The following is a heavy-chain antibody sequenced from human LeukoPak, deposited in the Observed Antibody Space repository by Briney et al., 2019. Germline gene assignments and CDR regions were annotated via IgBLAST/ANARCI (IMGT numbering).Heavy chain of an antibody. D-gene: IGHD3-10*01. CDR3: ARGFGKGGSGSSMSWFAP. CDR2: ISAYNGNT. CDR1: GYTFTSYG. J-gene: IGHJ5*02. Sequence: ASVKVSCKASGYTFTSYGIRGVLQSPGQGLEWMGWISAYNGNTNYAQKRQGRVTITTDTSTSTAYMELRSLRSDDTAVYYCARGFGKGGSGSSMSWFAPWGQGTLVTVSS. V-gene: IGHV1-18*01.